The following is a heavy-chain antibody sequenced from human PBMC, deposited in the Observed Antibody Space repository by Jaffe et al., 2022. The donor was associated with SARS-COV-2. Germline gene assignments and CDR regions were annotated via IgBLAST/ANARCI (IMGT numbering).Heavy chain of an antibody. CDR2: IYTSGST. V-gene: IGHV4-61*02. J-gene: IGHJ6*02. D-gene: IGHD3-22*01. CDR3: ARDAAGLYYYDSSRKTYYGMDV. CDR1: GGSISSGSYY. Sequence: QVQLQESGPGLVKPSQTLSLTCTVSGGSISSGSYYWSWIRQPAGKGLEWIGRIYTSGSTNYNPSLKSRVTISVDTSKNQFSLKLSSVTAADTAVYYCARDAAGLYYYDSSRKTYYGMDVWGQGTTVTVSS.